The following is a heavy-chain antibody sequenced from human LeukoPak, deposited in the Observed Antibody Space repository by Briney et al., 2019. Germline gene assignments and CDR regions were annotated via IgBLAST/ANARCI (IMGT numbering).Heavy chain of an antibody. V-gene: IGHV3-23*01. J-gene: IGHJ4*02. CDR1: GFTFSSYA. CDR3: AKDPPSGYASGTYYFDN. D-gene: IGHD6-19*01. CDR2: ISGSGYTT. Sequence: QSGGSLRLSCAGSGFTFSSYAMSWVRQAPGKGLEWVSSISGSGYTTYYPDSVKGRFTISRDNSKNTLYLQMNSLRAEDTALYYCAKDPPSGYASGTYYFDNWGRGTLVIVSS.